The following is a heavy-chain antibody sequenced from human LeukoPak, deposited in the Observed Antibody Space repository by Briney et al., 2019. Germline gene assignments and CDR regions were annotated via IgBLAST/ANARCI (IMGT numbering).Heavy chain of an antibody. J-gene: IGHJ4*02. D-gene: IGHD5-18*01. CDR3: ATPRGGYSYGQAVDY. CDR2: ISGSGGST. V-gene: IGHV3-23*01. CDR1: RYTFSSYA. Sequence: GGSLRLSCAASRYTFSSYAMSWVRQAPGKGLEWVSAISGSGGSTYYADSVKGRFTISRDNSKNTLYLQMNSLRAEDTAVYYCATPRGGYSYGQAVDYWGQGTLVTVSS.